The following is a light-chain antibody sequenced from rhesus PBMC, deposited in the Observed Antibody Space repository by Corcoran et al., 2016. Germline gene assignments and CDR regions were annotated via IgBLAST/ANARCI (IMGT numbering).Light chain of an antibody. CDR2: KAS. J-gene: IGKJ4*01. CDR1: LGISSW. CDR3: LQYSSSPLT. V-gene: IGKV1-22*01. Sequence: DIQMTQSPSSLSASVGDKVTINCRASLGISSWLAWYQQKPGNAPKLLIYKASSLQSGVPSRLSGSGSGTDFTLTISSLQPEDFATYYCLQYSSSPLTFGGGTKVELK.